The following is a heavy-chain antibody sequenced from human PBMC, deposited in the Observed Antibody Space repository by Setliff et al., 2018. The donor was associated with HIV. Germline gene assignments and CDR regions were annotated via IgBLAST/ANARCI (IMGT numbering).Heavy chain of an antibody. CDR3: ARAEGAGAANFQH. CDR1: GGSINSNNW. V-gene: IGHV4-4*02. CDR2: INHSGST. J-gene: IGHJ1*01. Sequence: PSETLSLTCAVSGGSINSNNWWSWVRQPPGKGLEWIGEINHSGSTNYNPSLKSRVTMSVDTSKNQFSLKLSSVTAADTAVYYCARAEGAGAANFQHWGQGTLVTVSS. D-gene: IGHD1-26*01.